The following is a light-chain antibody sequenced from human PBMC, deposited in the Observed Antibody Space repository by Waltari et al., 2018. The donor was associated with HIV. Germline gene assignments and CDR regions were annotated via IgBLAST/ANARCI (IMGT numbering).Light chain of an antibody. CDR3: SSHAVISTYV. Sequence: QSALTQPRSVSGSPGQSLTISCTGTSSDVGNYDFVSLYQKHPGKAPSLIIVDVTTRPSGVPDRFSGSKSGNTASLTISGLQADDEADYFCSSHAVISTYVFGVGTTVTVL. J-gene: IGLJ1*01. V-gene: IGLV2-11*01. CDR1: SSDVGNYDF. CDR2: DVT.